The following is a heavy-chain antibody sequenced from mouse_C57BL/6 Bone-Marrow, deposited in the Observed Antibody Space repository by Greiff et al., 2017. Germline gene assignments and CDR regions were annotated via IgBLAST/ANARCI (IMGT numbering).Heavy chain of an antibody. Sequence: EVMLVESGGGLVKPGGSLKLSCAASGFTFSSYTISWVHQTPEKRLEWVATISGGGGNTYYPDSVKGRFTISRDNAKNTLYLQMSSLRSEDTALYYCARQGTFAYWGQGTLVTVSA. CDR2: ISGGGGNT. CDR3: ARQGTFAY. V-gene: IGHV5-9*01. CDR1: GFTFSSYT. J-gene: IGHJ3*01. D-gene: IGHD2-14*01.